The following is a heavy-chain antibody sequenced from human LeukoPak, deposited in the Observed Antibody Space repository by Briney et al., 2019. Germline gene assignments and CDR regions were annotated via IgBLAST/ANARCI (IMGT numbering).Heavy chain of an antibody. D-gene: IGHD3-22*01. CDR2: IYYSGST. Sequence: SEALSLTCTVSGGSISSYYGSWIRQPPGKGLEWIGYIYYSGSTNYNPSLKSRVTISVDTSKNQFSLKLSSVTAADTAVYYCARGSVVVTPSFDYWGQGTLVTVSS. CDR3: ARGSVVVTPSFDY. J-gene: IGHJ4*02. CDR1: GGSISSYY. V-gene: IGHV4-59*01.